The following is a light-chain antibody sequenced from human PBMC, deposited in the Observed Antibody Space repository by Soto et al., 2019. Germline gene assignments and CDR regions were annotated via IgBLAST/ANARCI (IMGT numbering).Light chain of an antibody. J-gene: IGKJ1*01. Sequence: DIVMTQSPDSLAVSLGERATINCKSSQSVLYNSNNKNYLAWYQQKPGQLPKLLIYWASTRESGVPDRFSGSGSGTDFTLTISSLQAEDVAVYYCQQYYSPWTFGQGTKVEIK. CDR1: QSVLYNSNNKNY. V-gene: IGKV4-1*01. CDR2: WAS. CDR3: QQYYSPWT.